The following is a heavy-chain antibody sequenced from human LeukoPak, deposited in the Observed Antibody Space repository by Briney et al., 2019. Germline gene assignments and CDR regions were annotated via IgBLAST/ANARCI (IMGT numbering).Heavy chain of an antibody. J-gene: IGHJ4*02. CDR1: GYTFTGYY. Sequence: ASVKVSRKASGYTFTGYYMHWVRQAPGQGLEWMGWINPNSGGTNYAQKFQGRVTMTRNTSISTAYMVLSSLRSEDTAVYYCARGGTGPPDYWGQGTLVTVSS. D-gene: IGHD3/OR15-3a*01. V-gene: IGHV1-2*02. CDR3: ARGGTGPPDY. CDR2: INPNSGGT.